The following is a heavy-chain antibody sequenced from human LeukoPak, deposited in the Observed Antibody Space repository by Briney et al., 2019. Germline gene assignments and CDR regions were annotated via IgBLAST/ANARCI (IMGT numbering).Heavy chain of an antibody. J-gene: IGHJ4*02. CDR1: GYTFTGYY. CDR2: INPNSGGT. Sequence: ASVKVSXKASGYTFTGYYMHWVRQAPGQGLEWMGRINPNSGGTNYAQKFQGRVTMTRDTSISTAYMEPSRLRSDDTAVYYCASLFSYYYDSSGYRSFDYWGQGTLVTVSS. CDR3: ASLFSYYYDSSGYRSFDY. D-gene: IGHD3-22*01. V-gene: IGHV1-2*06.